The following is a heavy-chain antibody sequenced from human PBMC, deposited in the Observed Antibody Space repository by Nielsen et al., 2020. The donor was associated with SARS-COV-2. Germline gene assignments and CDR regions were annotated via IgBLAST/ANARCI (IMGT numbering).Heavy chain of an antibody. CDR1: GYTFTSYG. J-gene: IGHJ5*02. CDR2: ISAYNGNT. V-gene: IGHV1-18*01. CDR3: AKAYYGSGSFGAHWFDP. D-gene: IGHD3-10*01. Sequence: ASVKVSCKASGYTFTSYGISWVRQAPGQGLEWMGWISAYNGNTNYAQKLQGRVTMTTDTSTGTAYMELRSLRSDDTAVYYCAKAYYGSGSFGAHWFDPWGQGTLVTVSS.